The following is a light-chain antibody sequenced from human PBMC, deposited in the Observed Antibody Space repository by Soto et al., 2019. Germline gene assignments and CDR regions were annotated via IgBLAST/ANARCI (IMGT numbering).Light chain of an antibody. J-gene: IGLJ3*02. CDR3: LLYYDGAHLM. Sequence: QTVVTQEPSLTVSPGGTVTLTCASSTGAVTSGNYPSWFQQKPGQAPRTLIYTTDDKHSWTPARFSGSLLGGKAALTLSGVQPEDEAEYYCLLYYDGAHLMFGGGTKLTVL. CDR1: TGAVTSGNY. CDR2: TTD. V-gene: IGLV7-43*01.